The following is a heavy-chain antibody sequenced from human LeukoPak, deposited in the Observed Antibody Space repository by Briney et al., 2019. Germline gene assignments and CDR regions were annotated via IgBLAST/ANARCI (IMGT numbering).Heavy chain of an antibody. CDR1: GFTVNSKY. CDR3: ARGDGGETTNGGYYFNY. Sequence: GGSLRLSCAASGFTVNSKYMSWIRQAPGTGLEWVSVVYSGGETYYADSVRGRFTVSRDISKNTLYLQMNSLRAEDTAVYYCARGDGGETTNGGYYFNYWGQGTLVTVSS. J-gene: IGHJ4*02. V-gene: IGHV3-66*02. D-gene: IGHD2-8*01. CDR2: VYSGGET.